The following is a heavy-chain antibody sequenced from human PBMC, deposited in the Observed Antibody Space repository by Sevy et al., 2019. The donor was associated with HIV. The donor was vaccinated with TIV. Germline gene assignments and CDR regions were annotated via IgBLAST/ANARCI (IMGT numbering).Heavy chain of an antibody. CDR1: GFTFRNDG. CDR2: IWYDGSNK. V-gene: IGHV3-33*01. Sequence: GGSLRLSCAASGFTFRNDGMHWVRQAPGKGLEWVVVIWYDGSNKEYADSVKGRFTISRDNSKNTLYLEMNSLRAEDTAVYYCARDPGYNYLFYYFDDWGQGTLVTVSS. D-gene: IGHD5-18*01. CDR3: ARDPGYNYLFYYFDD. J-gene: IGHJ4*02.